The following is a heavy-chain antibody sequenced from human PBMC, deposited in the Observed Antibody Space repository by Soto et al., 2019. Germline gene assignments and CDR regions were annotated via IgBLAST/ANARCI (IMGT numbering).Heavy chain of an antibody. Sequence: PGGSLRLSCAASGFTFSSYAISWVRPAPGKGLEWVSAISGSGGSTYYADSVKGRFTISRDNSKNTLYLQMNSLRAEDTAVYYCAKVFGMSPVSFGYNWFDPWGQGTLVTVSS. CDR1: GFTFSSYA. CDR2: ISGSGGST. CDR3: AKVFGMSPVSFGYNWFDP. J-gene: IGHJ5*02. D-gene: IGHD3-10*02. V-gene: IGHV3-23*01.